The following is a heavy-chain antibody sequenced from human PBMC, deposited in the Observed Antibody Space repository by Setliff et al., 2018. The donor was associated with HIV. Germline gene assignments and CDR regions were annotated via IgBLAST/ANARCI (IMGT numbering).Heavy chain of an antibody. CDR3: ARLRYYYDSSGYSYYFDY. D-gene: IGHD3-22*01. CDR2: IYYSGST. J-gene: IGHJ4*02. Sequence: KASETLSLTCTVSGGSISSYYWSWIRQPPGKGLEWIGYIYYSGSTNYNPSLKSRVTISVDTSKNQFSLKLSSVTAADTAVYYCARLRYYYDSSGYSYYFDYWGQGTLVTVSS. V-gene: IGHV4-59*01. CDR1: GGSISSYY.